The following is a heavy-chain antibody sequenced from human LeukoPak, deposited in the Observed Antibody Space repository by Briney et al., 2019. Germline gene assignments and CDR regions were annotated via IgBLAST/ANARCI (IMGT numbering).Heavy chain of an antibody. J-gene: IGHJ4*02. D-gene: IGHD3-10*01. CDR2: IYYSGST. Sequence: SETLSLTCTVSGGSISSYYWSWIRQPPGKGLEWIGYIYYSGSTNYNPSLKSRVTISVDTSKNQFSLKLSSVTAADTAVYSCARSRGVRGLIDPFDYWGQGALVTVSS. V-gene: IGHV4-59*08. CDR3: ARSRGVRGLIDPFDY. CDR1: GGSISSYY.